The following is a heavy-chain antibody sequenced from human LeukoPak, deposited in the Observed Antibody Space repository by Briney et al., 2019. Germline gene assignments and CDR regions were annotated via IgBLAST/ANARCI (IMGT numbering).Heavy chain of an antibody. CDR3: ARASDYVWGSYPTDY. Sequence: GASVKVSCKASGGTFRDYPLSWVRQAPGQGLEWMGGLIPMFGTAKYAQNFEGRVKITADESTSTAYMELSSLRSEDTAVYYCARASDYVWGSYPTDYWGQGTLVTVSS. CDR1: GGTFRDYP. J-gene: IGHJ4*02. CDR2: LIPMFGTA. V-gene: IGHV1-69*01. D-gene: IGHD3-16*02.